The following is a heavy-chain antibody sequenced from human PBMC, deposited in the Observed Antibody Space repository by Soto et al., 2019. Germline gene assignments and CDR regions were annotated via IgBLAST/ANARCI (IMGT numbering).Heavy chain of an antibody. V-gene: IGHV4-34*01. CDR3: AREWGFNSGSYFMGY. CDR1: GGSFSGFQ. D-gene: IGHD1-26*01. J-gene: IGHJ4*02. CDR2: INHSGST. Sequence: SETLSLTCAVYGGSFSGFQWTWVRQPPGKGLEWIGEINDSGITEWIGEINHSGSTNYNPSLKSRVTISVDTSKNQFSLKLTSVTAADTAVYYCAREWGFNSGSYFMGYWGQGLLVTVSS.